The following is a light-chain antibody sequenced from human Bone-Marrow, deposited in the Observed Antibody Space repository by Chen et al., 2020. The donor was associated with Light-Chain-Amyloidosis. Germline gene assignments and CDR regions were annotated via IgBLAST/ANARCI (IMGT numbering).Light chain of an antibody. J-gene: IGLJ1*01. CDR1: SSDVGAHNY. CDR2: DVS. Sequence: QSALTQPASVSGSPGQSITISCTGGSSDVGAHNYVSWYQQLPGKAPKLIIYDVSNRPSGVSDRFSGSKSGNTASLTISGLQAEDEADFYCSSYTTSDSYVFGTGTKVSVL. CDR3: SSYTTSDSYV. V-gene: IGLV2-14*03.